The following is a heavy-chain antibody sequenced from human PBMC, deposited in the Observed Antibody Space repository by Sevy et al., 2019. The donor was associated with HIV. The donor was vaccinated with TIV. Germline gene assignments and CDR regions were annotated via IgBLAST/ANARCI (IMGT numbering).Heavy chain of an antibody. CDR1: GFTVSSNY. V-gene: IGHV3-66*01. Sequence: GGSLRLSCAASGFTVSSNYMSWVRRAPGKGLEWVSVIYSGGSTYSADSVKGRFTISRDNSKNTLYLQMNSLRAEDTAVYYCARVGYDFWSGYPLDVWGQGTTVTVSS. CDR2: IYSGGST. D-gene: IGHD3-3*01. CDR3: ARVGYDFWSGYPLDV. J-gene: IGHJ6*02.